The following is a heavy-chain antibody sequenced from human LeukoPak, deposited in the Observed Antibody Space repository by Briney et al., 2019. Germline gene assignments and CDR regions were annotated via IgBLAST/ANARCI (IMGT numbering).Heavy chain of an antibody. D-gene: IGHD3-22*01. V-gene: IGHV1-46*01. CDR1: GYTFTSYY. CDR2: INPSGGST. CDR3: ARDQSYYDSSGYYYYYGMDV. Sequence: EASVKVSCKASGYTFTSYYMHWVRQAPGQGLEWMGIINPSGGSTSYAQKFQGRVTMTRDTSTSTVYMELSSLRSEDTAVYYCARDQSYYDSSGYYYYYGMDVWGQGTTVTVSS. J-gene: IGHJ6*02.